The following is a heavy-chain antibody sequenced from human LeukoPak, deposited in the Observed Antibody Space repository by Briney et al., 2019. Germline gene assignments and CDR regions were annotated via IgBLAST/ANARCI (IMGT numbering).Heavy chain of an antibody. J-gene: IGHJ4*02. CDR1: GFTFSSFA. CDR2: ISGSGAST. CDR3: AKDWLSSGWYYFDY. V-gene: IGHV3-23*01. Sequence: GGSLRLSCAASGFTFSSFAMSWVRQAPGRGLEGVSSISGSGASTYYADSVKGRFTISRDNSKNTLYLQMNSLRAEDTAVYYCAKDWLSSGWYYFDYWGQGTLVTVSS. D-gene: IGHD6-19*01.